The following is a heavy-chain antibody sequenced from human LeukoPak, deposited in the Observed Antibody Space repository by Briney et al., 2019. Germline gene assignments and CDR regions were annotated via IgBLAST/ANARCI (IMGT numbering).Heavy chain of an antibody. CDR3: AKDPYCSSTSCYFAFVY. Sequence: GGSLRLSCAASGFTFSSYAMRWGRQAPGKGLEWVSAFSGSGGSTYYADSVKGRFTISRDNSKNTLYLQINSLRAEDTAVYYCAKDPYCSSTSCYFAFVYWGEGNLGSVSS. CDR1: GFTFSSYA. J-gene: IGHJ4*02. D-gene: IGHD2-2*01. CDR2: FSGSGGST. V-gene: IGHV3-23*01.